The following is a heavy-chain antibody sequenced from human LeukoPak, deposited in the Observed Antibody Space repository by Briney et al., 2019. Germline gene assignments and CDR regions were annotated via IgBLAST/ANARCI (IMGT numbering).Heavy chain of an antibody. Sequence: SVKVSCKASGGTFSSYAISWVRQTPGQGLEWMGGIIPIFGTANYAQKFQGRVTITTDESTNTAYMELSSLRSEDTAVYYCARDREDIVVVPAAKGGYYYYYMDVWGKGTTVTVSS. CDR1: GGTFSSYA. D-gene: IGHD2-2*01. CDR2: IIPIFGTA. CDR3: ARDREDIVVVPAAKGGYYYYYMDV. V-gene: IGHV1-69*05. J-gene: IGHJ6*03.